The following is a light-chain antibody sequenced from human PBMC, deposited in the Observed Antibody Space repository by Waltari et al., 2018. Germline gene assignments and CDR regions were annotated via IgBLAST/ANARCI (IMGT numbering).Light chain of an antibody. J-gene: IGLJ3*02. CDR3: SSYTGSSTLWV. Sequence: QSALTQPASVSGSPGQSITISCTGTSSDIGTYNFVSWYQQHPGKAPKLLIYDVSYRPSGVSNRFSCSKSGNTASLTISGLQAEDEADYYCSSYTGSSTLWVFGGGTKLSVL. CDR1: SSDIGTYNF. CDR2: DVS. V-gene: IGLV2-14*03.